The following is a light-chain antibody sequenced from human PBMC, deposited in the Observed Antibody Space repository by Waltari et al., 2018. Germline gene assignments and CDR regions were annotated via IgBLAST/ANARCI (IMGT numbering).Light chain of an antibody. CDR1: ESIGNY. J-gene: IGKJ3*01. CDR2: TAS. Sequence: DLQLTQSPSSLSAFVRDRVTITCRASESIGNYLNWYQQKPGRAPNLLIYTASTLQSGVPSRFSGNGSGTDFTLTISSLQPEDFATYFCQQSYSTQSTFGPGTKVDIK. V-gene: IGKV1-39*01. CDR3: QQSYSTQST.